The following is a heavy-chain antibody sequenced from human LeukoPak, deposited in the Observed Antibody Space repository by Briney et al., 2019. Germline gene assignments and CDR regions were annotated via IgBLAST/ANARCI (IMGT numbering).Heavy chain of an antibody. J-gene: IGHJ4*02. Sequence: GGSLRLSCAASGFTFRSYDMNWVRQAPGKGLEWVSKISSGGNIIYYADSVKGRFTISRDNAKNSLYLQMNSLRAEDTAVYYCARNFDSWGQGTLVTVSS. V-gene: IGHV3-48*03. CDR2: ISSGGNII. CDR3: ARNFDS. CDR1: GFTFRSYD.